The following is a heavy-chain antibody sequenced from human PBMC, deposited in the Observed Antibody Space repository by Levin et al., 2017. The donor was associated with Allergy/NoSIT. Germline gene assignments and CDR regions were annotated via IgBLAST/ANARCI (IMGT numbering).Heavy chain of an antibody. CDR3: ARVRVILNGYYRGSQASYYYGMDV. J-gene: IGHJ6*02. V-gene: IGHV4-34*01. D-gene: IGHD3-9*01. CDR2: INHGGST. CDR1: GGSFSDYY. Sequence: SETLSLTCAVYGGSFSDYYWSWIRQTPGKGLEWIGEINHGGSTNYSPSLKSRVSISVDASKNQFSLKLSSVTAAATAVYYCARVRVILNGYYRGSQASYYYGMDVWGQGTTVTVSS.